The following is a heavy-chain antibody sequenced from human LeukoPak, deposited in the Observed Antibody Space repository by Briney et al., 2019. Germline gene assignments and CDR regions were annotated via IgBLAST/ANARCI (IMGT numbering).Heavy chain of an antibody. V-gene: IGHV1-69*04. D-gene: IGHD3-10*01. CDR1: XXXXXSYA. Sequence: GSSVXVXXXXXXXXXXSYAISWVRXAPGQGLEWMGRIIPILGMANYAQKFQGRVTITADKSTSTAYMELSSLRSEDTAVYYCARDSYYGSGSYGGYWGQGTLVTVSS. CDR3: ARDSYYGSGSYGGY. CDR2: IIPILGMA. J-gene: IGHJ4*02.